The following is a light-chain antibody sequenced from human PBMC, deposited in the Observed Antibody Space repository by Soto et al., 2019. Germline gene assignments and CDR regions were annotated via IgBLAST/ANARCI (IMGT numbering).Light chain of an antibody. CDR2: EVT. Sequence: QSVLTHPPSASGSLGQSGTISCTGTSSDVGGYNCVSWHQQHPGKAPKLMIYEVTKRPSGVHDRFSGSNSGNTASLTVSGLQAEDEADYYCSSFAGGGNPVLFGGGTKLTVL. CDR3: SSFAGGGNPVL. CDR1: SSDVGGYNC. J-gene: IGLJ2*01. V-gene: IGLV2-8*01.